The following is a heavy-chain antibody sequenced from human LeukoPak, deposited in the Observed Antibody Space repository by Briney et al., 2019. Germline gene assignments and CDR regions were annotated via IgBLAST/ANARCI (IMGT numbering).Heavy chain of an antibody. CDR2: IYYSGST. D-gene: IGHD1-26*01. CDR1: GGSISSSRYY. CDR3: ARGLVGATVVNWFDP. Sequence: SVTLSLTCTVSGGSISSSRYYWGWIRQPPGKGLEWIGSIYYSGSTYYNPSLKSRVTISVDTSKNQFSLKLSSVTAADTAVYYCARGLVGATVVNWFDPWGQGTLVTVSS. V-gene: IGHV4-39*07. J-gene: IGHJ5*02.